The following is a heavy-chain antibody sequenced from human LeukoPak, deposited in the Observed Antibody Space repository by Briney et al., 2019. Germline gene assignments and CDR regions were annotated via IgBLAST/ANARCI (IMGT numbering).Heavy chain of an antibody. CDR2: IWYDGSNK. Sequence: PGRSLRLSCAASGFTFSSYGMHWVRQAPGKGLEWVAVIWYDGSNKYYADSVKGRFTISRDNAKNSLYLQMNSLRAEDTAVYYCAAGTTNCYSCGWFDPWGQGTLVTVSS. CDR3: AAGTTNCYSCGWFDP. J-gene: IGHJ5*02. D-gene: IGHD2-2*01. V-gene: IGHV3-33*03. CDR1: GFTFSSYG.